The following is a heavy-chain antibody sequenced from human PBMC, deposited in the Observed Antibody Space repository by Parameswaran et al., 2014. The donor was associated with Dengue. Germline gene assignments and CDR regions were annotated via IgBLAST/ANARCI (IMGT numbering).Heavy chain of an antibody. D-gene: IGHD7-27*01. CDR3: AKDPGDGRDY. CDR2: ISYDGSNK. Sequence: WIRQPPGKGLEWVAVISYDGSNKYYADSVKGRFTISRDNSKNTLYLQMNSLRAEDTAVYYCAKDPGDGRDYWGQGTLVTVSS. J-gene: IGHJ4*02. V-gene: IGHV3-30*18.